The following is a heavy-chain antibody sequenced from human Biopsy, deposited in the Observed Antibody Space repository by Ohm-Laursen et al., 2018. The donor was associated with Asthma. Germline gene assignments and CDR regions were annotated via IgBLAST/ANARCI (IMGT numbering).Heavy chain of an antibody. CDR1: GGTFNTYV. J-gene: IGHJ4*02. Sequence: SVKVSCKSLGGTFNTYVIGWVRQAPGQGLEWMGGINSVFGTTTYPQKFQDRVTITADDSTSTVYMELSSLRSEDTAVYYCARKAGSCISRTCYSLDFGGQGTLVTVS. CDR3: ARKAGSCISRTCYSLDF. D-gene: IGHD2-2*01. CDR2: INSVFGTT. V-gene: IGHV1-69*13.